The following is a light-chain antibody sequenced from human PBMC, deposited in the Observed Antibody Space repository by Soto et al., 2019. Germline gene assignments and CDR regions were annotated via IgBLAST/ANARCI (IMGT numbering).Light chain of an antibody. CDR1: SSDVGGYNY. CDR2: DVT. V-gene: IGLV2-14*03. Sequence: QSALTQPASVSGSPGQSITISCTGTSSDVGGYNYVYWYQQHPGKVPKLMIYDVTNRPSGVSNRFSGSKSGNTASLTISGLQAEDEADYYCNSYTSSSTYVFGTGTKVNVL. CDR3: NSYTSSSTYV. J-gene: IGLJ1*01.